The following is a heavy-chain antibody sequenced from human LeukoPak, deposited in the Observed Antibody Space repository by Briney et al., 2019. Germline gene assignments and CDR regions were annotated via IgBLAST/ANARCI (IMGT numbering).Heavy chain of an antibody. Sequence: SSVKVSCKTSGGTFSSYAISWVRQAPGQGLEWMGGIIPIFGTANYAQKFQGRVTITTDESTSTAYMELSSLRSEDTAVYYCARDHHDSSGYYSASDAFDIWGQGTMVTVSS. CDR3: ARDHHDSSGYYSASDAFDI. CDR1: GGTFSSYA. J-gene: IGHJ3*02. V-gene: IGHV1-69*05. D-gene: IGHD3-22*01. CDR2: IIPIFGTA.